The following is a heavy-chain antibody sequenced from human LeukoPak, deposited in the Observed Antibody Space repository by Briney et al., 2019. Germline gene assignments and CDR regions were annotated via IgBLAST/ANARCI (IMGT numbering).Heavy chain of an antibody. CDR1: GFTFSSHW. Sequence: GGSLRLSCAASGFTFSSHWMHWVRQTPGKGLVWVSRVNSDGSNTYYADSVKGRFTISRDNAKNTLYLQMNSLRAEDTAAYYCARDSLFHYYFDYWGQGTLVTVSS. CDR2: VNSDGSNT. CDR3: ARDSLFHYYFDY. J-gene: IGHJ4*02. D-gene: IGHD3-10*01. V-gene: IGHV3-74*01.